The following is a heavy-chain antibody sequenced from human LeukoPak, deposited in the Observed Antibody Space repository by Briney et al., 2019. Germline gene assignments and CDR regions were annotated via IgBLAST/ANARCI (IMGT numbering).Heavy chain of an antibody. CDR2: XXTSGSP. CDR3: ARSPYTPIFLGAELDY. V-gene: IGHV4-4*07. Sequence: SETLSLTCSVSGGSIGGHXWXXIRQAPGKGXEXXXXXXTSGSPNYSPSLKSRVNFSRDTARSQIYLRMTSVTAADTAIYYCARSPYTPIFLGAELDYWGQGTLVTVSS. CDR1: GGSIGGHX. D-gene: IGHD3-9*01. J-gene: IGHJ4*02.